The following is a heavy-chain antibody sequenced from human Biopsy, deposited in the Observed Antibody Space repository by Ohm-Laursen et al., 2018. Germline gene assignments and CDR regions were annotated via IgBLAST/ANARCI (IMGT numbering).Heavy chain of an antibody. CDR1: AASVSGGTFY. CDR3: ARVEDCSGDNCPRLAFDL. Sequence: PSETLSLTCTVSAASVSGGTFYLGWVRRPPREGLGWIWYLYNRGGTNYSPSLESRVTILLDTSKSQFSLKLSSVTVADTAVYYCARVEDCSGDNCPRLAFDLWGQGTTVIVSS. CDR2: LYNRGGT. J-gene: IGHJ3*01. V-gene: IGHV4-61*01. D-gene: IGHD2-15*01.